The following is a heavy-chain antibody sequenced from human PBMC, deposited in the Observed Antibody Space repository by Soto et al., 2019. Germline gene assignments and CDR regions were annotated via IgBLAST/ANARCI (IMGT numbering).Heavy chain of an antibody. CDR3: AKDVGWGASHANHAFDV. V-gene: IGHV3-9*01. J-gene: IGHJ3*01. CDR1: GFTFGDYA. D-gene: IGHD1-26*01. CDR2: ISCSSEII. Sequence: EMKLVESGGGLVQPGRSLRLSCAASGFTFGDYAMHWVRQGPGKGLEWVSSISCSSEIIDYADSVKGRSSISRDSAKTSPYLQMNSLRTADTALYYRAKDVGWGASHANHAFDVWGQGTRGSVSS.